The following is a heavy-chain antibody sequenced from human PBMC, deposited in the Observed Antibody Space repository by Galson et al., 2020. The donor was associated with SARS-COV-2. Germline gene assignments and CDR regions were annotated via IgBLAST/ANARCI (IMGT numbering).Heavy chain of an antibody. CDR3: AREPPWGDCSGGSCYLDY. D-gene: IGHD2-15*01. V-gene: IGHV3-30*04. J-gene: IGHJ4*02. CDR1: GFTFSSYA. CDR2: ISYDGSNK. Sequence: GEPLKISCAASGFTFSSYAMHWVRQAPGKGLEWVAVISYDGSNKYYADSVKGRFTISRDNSKNTLYLQMNSLRAEDTAVYYCAREPPWGDCSGGSCYLDYWGQGTLVTVSS.